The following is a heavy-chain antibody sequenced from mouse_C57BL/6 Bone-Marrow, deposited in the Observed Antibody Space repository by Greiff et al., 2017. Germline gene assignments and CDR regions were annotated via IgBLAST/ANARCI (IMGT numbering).Heavy chain of an antibody. Sequence: EVQGVESGGGLVQPGGSLKLSCAASGFTFSDYYMYWVRQTPEKRLEWVAYISNGGGSTYYPDTVKGRFTISRDNAKNTLYLHMSRLKSEDTAMYYCARQDEGRFAYWGQGTLVTVSA. V-gene: IGHV5-12*01. J-gene: IGHJ3*01. CDR2: ISNGGGST. CDR3: ARQDEGRFAY. CDR1: GFTFSDYY.